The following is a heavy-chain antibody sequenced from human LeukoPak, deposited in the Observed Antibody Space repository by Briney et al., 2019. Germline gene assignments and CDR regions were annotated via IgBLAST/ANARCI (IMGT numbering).Heavy chain of an antibody. Sequence: PGGSLRLSCAASGFTFSSYSMNWVRQAPGKGLEWVSAISGSGGSTYYADSVKGRFTISRDNSKNTLYLQMNSLRAEDTAVYYCAKGHYYGSGSLDYWGQGTLVTVSS. J-gene: IGHJ4*02. CDR2: ISGSGGST. CDR1: GFTFSSYS. V-gene: IGHV3-23*01. CDR3: AKGHYYGSGSLDY. D-gene: IGHD3-10*01.